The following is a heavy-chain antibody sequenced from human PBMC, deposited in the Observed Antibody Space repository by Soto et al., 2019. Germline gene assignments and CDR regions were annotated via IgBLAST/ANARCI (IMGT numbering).Heavy chain of an antibody. D-gene: IGHD5-18*01. Sequence: SVKGSCKASGYSFTYPYLYWVRQNCGQALEWMGWIIPYNGNTNYAQKFQDRFSITRESSLSTVYMELRSLRSDDTGIYYCARSALDDDGYHYLDSWAQGTLVP. V-gene: IGHV1-45*02. CDR3: ARSALDDDGYHYLDS. CDR2: IIPYNGNT. J-gene: IGHJ5*01. CDR1: GYSFTYPY.